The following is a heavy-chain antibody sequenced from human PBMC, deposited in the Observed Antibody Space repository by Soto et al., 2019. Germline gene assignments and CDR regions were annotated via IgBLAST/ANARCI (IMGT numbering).Heavy chain of an antibody. V-gene: IGHV3-23*01. CDR1: GFTFSSYA. Sequence: EVQLLESGGGLVQPGGSLRLSCAASGFTFSSYAMSWVRQAPGKGLEWVSAISGSGGSTYYADSVKGRFTISRDNSKNTLYLQMNSLRAEVTAVYYCTAFLSPYYSYYYMDVWGKGTTVTVSS. CDR3: TAFLSPYYSYYYMDV. CDR2: ISGSGGST. J-gene: IGHJ6*03.